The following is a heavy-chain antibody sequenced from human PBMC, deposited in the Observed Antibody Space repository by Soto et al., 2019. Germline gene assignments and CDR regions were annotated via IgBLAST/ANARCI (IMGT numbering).Heavy chain of an antibody. CDR1: GFSFSSYV. D-gene: IGHD2-15*01. CDR2: MSFDGTNE. Sequence: GGSLRLSCAASGFSFSSYVMHWVRQAPGKGLEWVAVMSFDGTNEHYADSVRGRFTISRDNPKSTLYLQMNSLRAEDTAVYFCARERILGDDYWGQGTLVTVSS. J-gene: IGHJ4*02. V-gene: IGHV3-30*04. CDR3: ARERILGDDY.